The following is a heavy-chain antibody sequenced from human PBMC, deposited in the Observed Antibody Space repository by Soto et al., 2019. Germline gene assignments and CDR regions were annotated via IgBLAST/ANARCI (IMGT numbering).Heavy chain of an antibody. D-gene: IGHD6-25*01. CDR2: ISWNSGSI. CDR3: AEDQEKEGGYGWQTFDY. V-gene: IGHV3-9*01. Sequence: GGSLRLSCAASGFTFDDYAMHWVRQAPGKGLEWVSGISWNSGSIGYADSVKGRFTISRDNAKNSRYLQMNSLRAEDTTLYYCAEDQEKEGGYGWQTFDYWGQGTLVTVSS. J-gene: IGHJ4*02. CDR1: GFTFDDYA.